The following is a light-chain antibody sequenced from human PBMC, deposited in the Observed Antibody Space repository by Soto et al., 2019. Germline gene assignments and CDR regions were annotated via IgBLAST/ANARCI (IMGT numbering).Light chain of an antibody. Sequence: DIQMTQSPSSLSASVGDRVTISCRASQRISTYLNWYQQEPGKAPKLLIYAASSLQSGVPSRFSGSGSGTHFTLTISSLQPEDFATYYCQQSFSTPYTFGQGTKLEIK. CDR1: QRISTY. V-gene: IGKV1-39*01. J-gene: IGKJ2*01. CDR2: AAS. CDR3: QQSFSTPYT.